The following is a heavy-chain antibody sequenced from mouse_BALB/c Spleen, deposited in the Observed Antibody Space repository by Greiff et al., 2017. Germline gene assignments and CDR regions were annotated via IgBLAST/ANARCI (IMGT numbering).Heavy chain of an antibody. J-gene: IGHJ2*01. CDR3: SRDTLITTEDHFDY. D-gene: IGHD1-1*01. CDR1: GFTFTDYY. Sequence: EVQGVESGGGLVQPGGSLRLSCATSGFTFTDYYMSWVRQPPGKALEWLGFIRNKANGYTTEYSASVKGRFTISRDNSQSILYLQMNTLRAEDSATYYCSRDTLITTEDHFDYWGQGTTLTVSS. CDR2: IRNKANGYTT. V-gene: IGHV7-3*02.